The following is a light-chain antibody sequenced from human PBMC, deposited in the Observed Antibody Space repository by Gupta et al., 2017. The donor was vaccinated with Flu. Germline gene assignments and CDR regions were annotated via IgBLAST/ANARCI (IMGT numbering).Light chain of an antibody. V-gene: IGLV3-21*02. CDR3: HVYHLSRDRWV. CDR1: NIGRNS. J-gene: IGLJ3*02. CDR2: DDS. Sequence: VLTNTPPGSVAPGQPVGFTCGENNIGRNSVHWYQQLPGQSRVLVVYDDSDRPSGIPGRFSSSNSENKTTLTISRVEAVDDADYYCHVYHLSRDRWVFGGGTELTVL.